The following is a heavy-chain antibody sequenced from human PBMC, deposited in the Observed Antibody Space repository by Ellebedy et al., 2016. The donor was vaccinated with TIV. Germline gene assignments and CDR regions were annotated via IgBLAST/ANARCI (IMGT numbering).Heavy chain of an antibody. CDR3: ARGRSDFWSGHPKVIDY. CDR1: GGSSSGYY. D-gene: IGHD3-3*01. Sequence: SETLSLXCAVYGGSSSGYYWSWIRQPPGKGLEWIGEINHSGSTNYNPSLKSRVTISVDTSKNQFSLKVRSVTAADTAVYYCARGRSDFWSGHPKVIDYWGQGTLVTVSS. J-gene: IGHJ4*02. V-gene: IGHV4-34*01. CDR2: INHSGST.